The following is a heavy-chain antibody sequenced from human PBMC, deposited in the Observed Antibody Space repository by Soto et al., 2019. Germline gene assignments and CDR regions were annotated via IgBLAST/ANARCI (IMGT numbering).Heavy chain of an antibody. J-gene: IGHJ5*02. CDR3: ARWWSGSRQGFDP. CDR2: IYYSGST. CDR1: GGSISSGDYY. Sequence: QVQLQESGPGLVKPSQTLSLTCTVSGGSISSGDYYWSWIRQHPGKGLEWIGYIYYSGSTYYNPHLKSRVTLSVDTSQNQFSLKLSSVTAADTAVYYCARWWSGSRQGFDPWGQGTLVTVSS. V-gene: IGHV4-31*03. D-gene: IGHD3-3*01.